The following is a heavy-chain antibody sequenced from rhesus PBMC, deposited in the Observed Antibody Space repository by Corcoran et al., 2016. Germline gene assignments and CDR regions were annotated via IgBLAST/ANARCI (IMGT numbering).Heavy chain of an antibody. V-gene: IGHV4S14*01. CDR3: SSGAVTRAFDY. D-gene: IGHD4-23*01. CDR2: ILGSGVSI. CDR1: GGSISGYYY. J-gene: IGHJ4*01. Sequence: QVQLQESGPGLVKPSETLSLTCAVSGGSISGYYYWSWIRQPPGKGLEWIGSILGSGVSINLNPPCRSRVTLSVATSRNQFSLKLSSVTAADPALYYCSSGAVTRAFDYCGQGVLVTVSS.